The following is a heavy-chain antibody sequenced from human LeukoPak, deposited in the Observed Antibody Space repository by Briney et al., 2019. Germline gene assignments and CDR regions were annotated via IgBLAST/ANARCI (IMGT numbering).Heavy chain of an antibody. CDR1: GGAISYYY. CDR3: ARDRLQLQS. Sequence: PSETLSLTCTVSGGAISYYYWNWIRQPPGKGLEWIGYIYYTGNTNYNPSLKSRVTRSVDTSKNQFSLKLSSVTAADTAVYYCARDRLQLQSWGQGTLVTVSS. CDR2: IYYTGNT. V-gene: IGHV4-59*01. J-gene: IGHJ5*02. D-gene: IGHD5-24*01.